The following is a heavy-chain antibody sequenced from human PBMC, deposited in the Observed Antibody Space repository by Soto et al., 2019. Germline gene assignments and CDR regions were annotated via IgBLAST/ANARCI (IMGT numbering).Heavy chain of an antibody. CDR1: GGTFRPGP. V-gene: IGHV1-69*12. CDR2: ILPSFGTA. D-gene: IGHD4-17*01. Sequence: QVHLVQPGAEVKKPGSSVKVSGKYSGGTFRPGPINWVRQAPGKGPGGMGGILPSFGTADYPPRFQGRVTITADGATTTAYMELRSMTSQDTAVYFCARGHEYGGNSEAFDVWGQGTMVTVSS. J-gene: IGHJ3*01. CDR3: ARGHEYGGNSEAFDV.